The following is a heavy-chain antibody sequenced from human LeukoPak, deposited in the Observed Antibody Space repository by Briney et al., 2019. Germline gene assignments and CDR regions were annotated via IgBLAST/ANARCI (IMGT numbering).Heavy chain of an antibody. CDR3: AKDLPYYYDSSGYADFDY. CDR1: GFTFSSYS. D-gene: IGHD3-22*01. J-gene: IGHJ4*02. CDR2: ISSSSSTI. V-gene: IGHV3-48*01. Sequence: GGSLRLSCAASGFTFSSYSMNWVRQAPGKGLEWVSYISSSSSTIYYADSVKGRFTISRDNSKNTLYLQMNSLRAEDTAVYYCAKDLPYYYDSSGYADFDYWGQGTLVTVSS.